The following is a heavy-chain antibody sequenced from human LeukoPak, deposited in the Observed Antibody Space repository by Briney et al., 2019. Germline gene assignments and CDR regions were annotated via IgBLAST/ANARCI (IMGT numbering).Heavy chain of an antibody. CDR1: GFTFSSYG. D-gene: IGHD6-19*01. V-gene: IGHV3-23*01. CDR3: AKDKSSGWFFDS. CDR2: ISASDGST. J-gene: IGHJ4*02. Sequence: PGGSLRLSCAASGFTFSSYGMSWVRQAPGTGLEWVSFISASDGSTYYADSVKGRFTISRDNSKNTLYLQMNSLRAEDTALYYCAKDKSSGWFFDSWGQGTLVTVSS.